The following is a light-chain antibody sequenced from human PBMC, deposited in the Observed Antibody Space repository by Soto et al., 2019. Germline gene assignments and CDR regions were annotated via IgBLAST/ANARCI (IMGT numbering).Light chain of an antibody. Sequence: EIVFTQCPGTMYLSPGERATLSCRASQSVSSYLAWYQQKPGQAPRLLIYDASNRATGIPDRFSGSGSGTDFTLTISRLEPEDLAVYYCQQYGNSLITFGQGTLLEI. CDR1: QSVSSY. CDR2: DAS. V-gene: IGKV3-20*01. J-gene: IGKJ5*01. CDR3: QQYGNSLIT.